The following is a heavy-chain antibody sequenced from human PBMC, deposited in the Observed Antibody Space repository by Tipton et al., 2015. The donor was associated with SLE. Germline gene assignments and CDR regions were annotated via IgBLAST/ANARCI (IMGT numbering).Heavy chain of an antibody. D-gene: IGHD3-22*01. CDR1: GDSINNWSYY. Sequence: TLSLTCSVSGDSINNWSYYWGWLRQPSGKGLEWIRTIYYVGSGYYNPSLKSRVTISVDKSKNLFSLELTSVTAADTAMYFCAKNSSLRAFDVWGQGKMVTVSS. CDR2: IYYVGSG. CDR3: AKNSSLRAFDV. V-gene: IGHV4-39*01. J-gene: IGHJ3*01.